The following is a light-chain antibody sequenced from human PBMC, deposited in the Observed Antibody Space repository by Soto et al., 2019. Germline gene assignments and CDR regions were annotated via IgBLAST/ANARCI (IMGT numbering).Light chain of an antibody. V-gene: IGKV3-15*01. Sequence: EIVMTQSPATLSVSPGERATLSCRASQSVGSNLAWYQQKPGQAPRLLIYDVSTRATGTPARFSGSGSGTEFTLTISSLQSEDFALYHCQQYNNWPPYTFGQGTKLEIK. J-gene: IGKJ2*01. CDR3: QQYNNWPPYT. CDR2: DVS. CDR1: QSVGSN.